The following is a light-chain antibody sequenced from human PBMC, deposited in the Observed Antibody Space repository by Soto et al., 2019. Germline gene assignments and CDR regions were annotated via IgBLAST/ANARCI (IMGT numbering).Light chain of an antibody. CDR3: QQSYSLFT. CDR1: QSISSS. J-gene: IGKJ3*01. Sequence: DIQMTQSPSSLSASVGDRVTITCRASQSISSSLNWYQQRPGKAPNLLIYAASTLQSGVPPRFSGSGSGTDFTLTITSLQPEDFATYYCQQSYSLFTFGPGTKVDIK. CDR2: AAS. V-gene: IGKV1-39*01.